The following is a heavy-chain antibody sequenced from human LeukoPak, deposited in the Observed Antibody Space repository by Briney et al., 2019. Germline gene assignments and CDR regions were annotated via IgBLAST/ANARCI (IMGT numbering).Heavy chain of an antibody. V-gene: IGHV1-2*02. J-gene: IGHJ4*02. D-gene: IGHD3-22*01. CDR2: INPNSGGT. CDR3: AREDSSGYDY. Sequence: ASVKVSCKASGYTFTGYYMHWVRQAPGQGLEWMGWINPNSGGTNYAQNFQGRVTMTRDASISTAYIEVSRLRSDDTAVYYCAREDSSGYDYWGQGTLVTVSS. CDR1: GYTFTGYY.